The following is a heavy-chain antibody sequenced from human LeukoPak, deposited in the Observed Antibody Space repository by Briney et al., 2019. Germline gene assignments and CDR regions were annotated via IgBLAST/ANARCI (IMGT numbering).Heavy chain of an antibody. CDR1: GVSISSFY. Sequence: PSETLSLTCTVSGVSISSFYWSWIRQPPGKGLEWIGYIYYSGNTNYNPSLKSRVTISVDTSKNQFSLKLSSVTAADTAVYYCARGLSAIVYWGQGTLVTVSS. D-gene: IGHD2-15*01. V-gene: IGHV4-59*12. J-gene: IGHJ4*02. CDR3: ARGLSAIVY. CDR2: IYYSGNT.